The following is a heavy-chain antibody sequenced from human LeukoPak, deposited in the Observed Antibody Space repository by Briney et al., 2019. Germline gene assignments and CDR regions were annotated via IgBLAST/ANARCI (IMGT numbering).Heavy chain of an antibody. CDR3: ARQFSYYDSSGYYFDY. Sequence: SETLSLTCIVSGGFISSSSYYWGWIRQPPGKGLEYIGSIYYSGSTYYNPSLKSRLTISVDTSKNQFSLKLSSVTAADTAVYYCARQFSYYDSSGYYFDYWGQGTLVTVSS. D-gene: IGHD3-22*01. J-gene: IGHJ4*02. V-gene: IGHV4-39*01. CDR2: IYYSGST. CDR1: GGFISSSSYY.